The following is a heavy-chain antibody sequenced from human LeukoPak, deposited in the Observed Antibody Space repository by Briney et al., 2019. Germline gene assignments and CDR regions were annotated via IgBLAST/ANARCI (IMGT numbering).Heavy chain of an antibody. Sequence: ASVTVSCKASGYIFTSYGVSWVQQAPGQGLEWMGWISAFNGNTNYAQKFRGRVTMTTEASTSTAYMELRSLRSDDTAFYYCAREPGLARSTFFDYWGQGTLVTVST. D-gene: IGHD3-16*01. V-gene: IGHV1-18*01. CDR1: GYIFTSYG. CDR3: AREPGLARSTFFDY. CDR2: ISAFNGNT. J-gene: IGHJ4*02.